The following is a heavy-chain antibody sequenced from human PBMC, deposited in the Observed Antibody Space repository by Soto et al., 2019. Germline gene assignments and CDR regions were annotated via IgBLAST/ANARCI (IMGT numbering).Heavy chain of an antibody. Sequence: QVQLQESGPGLVKPSQTLSLTCTVSGGSISSGGYYWSWIGQHPGKGPEGIGYICYSGSTYYKPSLKSRVTISVDTYKNQFSLKLSSVTAAVTAVYYCARGPFTGHIVATPYFDYWGQGTQVTVSS. V-gene: IGHV4-31*03. CDR2: ICYSGST. CDR1: GGSISSGGYY. J-gene: IGHJ4*01. CDR3: ARGPFTGHIVATPYFDY. D-gene: IGHD5-12*01.